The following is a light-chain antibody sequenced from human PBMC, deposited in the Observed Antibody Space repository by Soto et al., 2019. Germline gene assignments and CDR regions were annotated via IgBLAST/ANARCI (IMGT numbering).Light chain of an antibody. CDR1: QTISSW. CDR2: KAS. CDR3: QHYNSYSEA. V-gene: IGKV1-5*03. J-gene: IGKJ1*01. Sequence: DIPMTQSPSTLSGSVGDRVTLTCRASQTISSWLAWYQQKPGKAPKLLIYKASTLKSGVPSRFSGSGSGTEFTLTISSLQPDDFATYYCQHYNSYSEAFGQGTK.